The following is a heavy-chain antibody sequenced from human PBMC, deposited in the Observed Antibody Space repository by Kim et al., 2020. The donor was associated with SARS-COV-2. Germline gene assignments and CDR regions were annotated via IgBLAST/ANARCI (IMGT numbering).Heavy chain of an antibody. V-gene: IGHV4-39*01. CDR3: ARHRADYYYYYGMDV. J-gene: IGHJ6*02. Sequence: PSIKSRVTISVDTYKNQFPLKLSSVTAADTAVYYCARHRADYYYYYGMDVWGQGTTVTVSS.